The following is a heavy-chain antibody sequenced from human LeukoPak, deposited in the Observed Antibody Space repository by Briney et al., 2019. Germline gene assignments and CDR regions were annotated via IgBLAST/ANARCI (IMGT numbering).Heavy chain of an antibody. CDR1: VGSISCYY. CDR2: IYCSGST. CDR3: AREPTIFGSYNWFDP. V-gene: IGHV4-4*07. D-gene: IGHD3-3*01. Sequence: SETLSLTCTVSVGSISCYYWSWIRQPAGKVLEWIGRIYCSGSTNYNPSLQSRVTMSVDTSKNQSSLKLSSVTAADTAVYYCAREPTIFGSYNWFDPWGQGTLVTVSS. J-gene: IGHJ5*02.